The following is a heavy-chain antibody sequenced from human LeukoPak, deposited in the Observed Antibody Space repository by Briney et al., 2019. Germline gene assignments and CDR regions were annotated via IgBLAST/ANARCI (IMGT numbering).Heavy chain of an antibody. CDR3: ARGSIAAAGIFPWFDP. Sequence: SETLSLTCAVYGGSFSGYYWSWIRQPPGKGLEWIGEINHSGSTNYNPSLKSRVTISVDTSKNQFSLKLSSVTAADTAVYYCARGSIAAAGIFPWFDPWGQGILVTVSS. J-gene: IGHJ5*02. D-gene: IGHD6-13*01. CDR2: INHSGST. V-gene: IGHV4-34*01. CDR1: GGSFSGYY.